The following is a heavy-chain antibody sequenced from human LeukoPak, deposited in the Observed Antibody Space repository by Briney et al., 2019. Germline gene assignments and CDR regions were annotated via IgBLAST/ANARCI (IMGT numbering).Heavy chain of an antibody. V-gene: IGHV4-34*01. Sequence: SETLSLTYAVYGGSLSGTYWSWIRQHAGKGMEWIGEINHSGSTNYNPSLKSRVPISVDTSKNQFSLKLSSVTAADTAVYYCARVPTYSSSWYGGYYWGQGTLVTVSS. D-gene: IGHD6-13*01. CDR2: INHSGST. CDR3: ARVPTYSSSWYGGYY. CDR1: GGSLSGTY. J-gene: IGHJ4*02.